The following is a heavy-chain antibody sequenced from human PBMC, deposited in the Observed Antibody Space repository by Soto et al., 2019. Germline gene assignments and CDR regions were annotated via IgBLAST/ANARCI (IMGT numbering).Heavy chain of an antibody. J-gene: IGHJ6*02. Sequence: SVKVSCKASGGTFSSYAISWVRQAPGQGLEWMGGIIPIFGTANYAQKFQGRVTITADESTSTAYMELSSLRSEDTAVYYCAISLIAMVLGSTPWGPGEYGMDFWGQGTTVTVFS. CDR2: IIPIFGTA. V-gene: IGHV1-69*13. D-gene: IGHD5-18*01. CDR3: AISLIAMVLGSTPWGPGEYGMDF. CDR1: GGTFSSYA.